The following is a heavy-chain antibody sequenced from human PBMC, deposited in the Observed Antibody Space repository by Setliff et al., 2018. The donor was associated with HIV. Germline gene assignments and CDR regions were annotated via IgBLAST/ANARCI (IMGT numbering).Heavy chain of an antibody. CDR1: GFTFSSYW. V-gene: IGHV3-7*03. Sequence: LRLSCADSGFTFSSYWMSWVRQAPGKGLEWVANIKQDGSEKYYVDSVKGRFTISRDNAKNSLYLQMNSLRAEDTAVYYCARGGDRQQLVLIDYWGQGTLVTVSS. J-gene: IGHJ4*02. CDR2: IKQDGSEK. D-gene: IGHD6-13*01. CDR3: ARGGDRQQLVLIDY.